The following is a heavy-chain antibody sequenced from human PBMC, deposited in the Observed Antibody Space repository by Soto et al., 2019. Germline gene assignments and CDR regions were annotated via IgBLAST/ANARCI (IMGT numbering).Heavy chain of an antibody. CDR3: AKDCRSSSGWYFDY. J-gene: IGHJ4*02. Sequence: EVQVLESGGGLVQPGGSLRLSCAASGFTFSTYAMSWVRQAPRKGLEWVSGISDSGGNTYYADSVKGRFTISRDNSKNTLYLQMNSLRAEDTAVYYCAKDCRSSSGWYFDYWGQGTLVTVSS. CDR1: GFTFSTYA. CDR2: ISDSGGNT. V-gene: IGHV3-23*01. D-gene: IGHD6-19*01.